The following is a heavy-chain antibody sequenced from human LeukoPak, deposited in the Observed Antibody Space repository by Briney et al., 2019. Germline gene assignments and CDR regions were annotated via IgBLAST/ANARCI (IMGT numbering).Heavy chain of an antibody. J-gene: IGHJ6*02. Sequence: QPGGSLRLSCAASGFTFSSYSMNWVRQAPGKGLEWVSYISSSSTIYYADSVKGRFTISRDNAKNSLYLQMNSLRDEDTAVYYCARDAGYSLSEMDVWGQGTTVTVSS. D-gene: IGHD6-13*01. CDR2: ISSSSTI. CDR3: ARDAGYSLSEMDV. V-gene: IGHV3-48*02. CDR1: GFTFSSYS.